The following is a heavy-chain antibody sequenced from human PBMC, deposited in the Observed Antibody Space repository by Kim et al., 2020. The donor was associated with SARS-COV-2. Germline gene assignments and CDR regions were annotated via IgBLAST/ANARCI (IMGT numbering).Heavy chain of an antibody. CDR3: AKDLVLFDL. D-gene: IGHD2-8*01. J-gene: IGHJ2*01. CDR2: GST. V-gene: IGHV3-23*01. Sequence: GSTYYADSVKGRFTISRDNSKNTLYLQMNSLRAEDTAVYYCAKDLVLFDLWGRGTLVTVSS.